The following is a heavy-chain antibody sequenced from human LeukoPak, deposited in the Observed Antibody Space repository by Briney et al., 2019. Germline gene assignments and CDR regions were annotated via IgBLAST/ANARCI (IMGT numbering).Heavy chain of an antibody. CDR1: GYTFTSYD. V-gene: IGHV1-8*01. CDR3: ARGRAGGGANYYFDY. CDR2: MNPNSGNT. D-gene: IGHD1-26*01. Sequence: ASVKVSCKASGYTFTSYDINWVRPATGQGLEWMGWMNPNSGNTGYAQKFQGRVTMTRNTSISTAYMELSSLRSEDTAVYYCARGRAGGGANYYFDYWGQGTLVTVSS. J-gene: IGHJ4*02.